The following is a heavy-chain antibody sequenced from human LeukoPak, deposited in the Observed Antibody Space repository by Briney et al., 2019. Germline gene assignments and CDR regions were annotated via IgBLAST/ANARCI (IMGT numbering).Heavy chain of an antibody. CDR1: GFTFSSYG. V-gene: IGHV3-30*02. D-gene: IGHD3-10*01. Sequence: GGSLRLSCAASGFTFSSYGMHWVRQAPGKGLEWVAFIRYDGSNKYYADSVKGRFTISRDNSKNTLYLQMNSLRAEDTAVYYCAKNRGRTQRGGDYFDYWGQGTLVTVSS. CDR3: AKNRGRTQRGGDYFDY. CDR2: IRYDGSNK. J-gene: IGHJ4*02.